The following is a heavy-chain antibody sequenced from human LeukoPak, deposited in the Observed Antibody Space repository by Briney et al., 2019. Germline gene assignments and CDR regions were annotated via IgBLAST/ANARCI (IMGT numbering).Heavy chain of an antibody. D-gene: IGHD6-13*01. Sequence: SETLSLTCTVSGGSIYSYYWSWIRQPPGKGLEWIGYIYYSGSTNYNPSLKSRVTISVDTSKNQFSLKLSSVTAADTAVYYCARTSSSWYGLDPCFDYWGQGTLVTVSS. CDR1: GGSIYSYY. V-gene: IGHV4-59*01. CDR3: ARTSSSWYGLDPCFDY. CDR2: IYYSGST. J-gene: IGHJ4*02.